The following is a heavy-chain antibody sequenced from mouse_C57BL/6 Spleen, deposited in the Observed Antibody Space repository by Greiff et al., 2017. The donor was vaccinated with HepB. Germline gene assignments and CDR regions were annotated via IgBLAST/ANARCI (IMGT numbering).Heavy chain of an antibody. V-gene: IGHV1-22*01. CDR1: GYTFTDYN. CDR3: AREAVITTVVGFAY. CDR2: INPNNGGT. J-gene: IGHJ3*01. Sequence: EVQLQQSGPELVKPGASVKMSCKASGYTFTDYNMHWVKQSHGKSLEWIGYINPNNGGTSYNQKFKGKATLTVNKSSSTAYMELRSLTSEASAVYYCAREAVITTVVGFAYWGQGTLVTVSA. D-gene: IGHD1-1*01.